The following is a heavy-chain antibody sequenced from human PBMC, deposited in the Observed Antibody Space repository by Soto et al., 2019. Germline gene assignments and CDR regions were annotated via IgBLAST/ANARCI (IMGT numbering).Heavy chain of an antibody. CDR1: GFIFSNCW. Sequence: PWGSLRLSCVASGFIFSNCWMHWVRQAPGMGLVWVSHINSDGISTTYADSVKGRFTISRDNAKNTLYLQMNSLRAEDTAVYYCVREIGHYGREVWGRETTLSISS. CDR2: INSDGIST. V-gene: IGHV3-74*01. J-gene: IGHJ6*04. CDR3: VREIGHYGREV. D-gene: IGHD3-22*01.